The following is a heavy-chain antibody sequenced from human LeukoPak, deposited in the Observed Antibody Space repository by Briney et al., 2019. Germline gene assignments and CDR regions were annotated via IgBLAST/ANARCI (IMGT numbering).Heavy chain of an antibody. D-gene: IGHD1-7*01. CDR3: ARDKTGTGIDH. Sequence: GGSLRHSCAASGFTFDDYTMHWVRQAPGKGLEWVSLISWDGVTTYYAHSVKGRFTISRDSSKNSLFLQMNSLRTEDTALYYCARDKTGTGIDHWGQGTLVTVSS. CDR1: GFTFDDYT. V-gene: IGHV3-43*01. J-gene: IGHJ4*02. CDR2: ISWDGVTT.